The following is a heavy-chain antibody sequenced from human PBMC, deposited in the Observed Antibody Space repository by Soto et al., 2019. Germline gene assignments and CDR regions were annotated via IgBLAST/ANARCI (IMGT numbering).Heavy chain of an antibody. D-gene: IGHD4-17*01. CDR1: GGTFNSDA. J-gene: IGHJ4*02. CDR3: ASPRTTVSLLDY. Sequence: QVQLVQSGAEVKKPGSSVKVSCKASGGTFNSDAISWVRQAPGQGLEWMGGIIPIFGTANYAQKFQGRVTITADKSTSAAYLELNNLRSEDTALYYCASPRTTVSLLDYFGQGTLVTVSS. V-gene: IGHV1-69*06. CDR2: IIPIFGTA.